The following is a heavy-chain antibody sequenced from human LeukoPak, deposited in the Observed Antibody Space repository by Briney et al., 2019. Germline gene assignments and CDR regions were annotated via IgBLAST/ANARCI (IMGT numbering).Heavy chain of an antibody. D-gene: IGHD3-22*01. J-gene: IGHJ4*02. CDR2: IYTSGST. Sequence: PSETLSLTCTVSGGSISSYYWSWIRQPAGKGLEWIGRIYTSGSTNYNPSLKSRVTMSVDTSKNRFPLKLSSVTAADTAVYYCARDGAPYDSTYKGIDYWGQGTLVTVSS. CDR3: ARDGAPYDSTYKGIDY. CDR1: GGSISSYY. V-gene: IGHV4-4*07.